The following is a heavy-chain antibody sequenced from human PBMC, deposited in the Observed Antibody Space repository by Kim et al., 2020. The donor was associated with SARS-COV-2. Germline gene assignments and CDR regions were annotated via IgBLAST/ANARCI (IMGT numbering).Heavy chain of an antibody. CDR2: IYYTGST. D-gene: IGHD2-15*01. CDR3: ARYCSGDGCFSRASFAY. V-gene: IGHV4-59*01. CDR1: GGSISGYY. Sequence: SETLSLTCTVSGGSISGYYWSWIRQPPRKELEWIGYIYYTGSTSYNPSLRSRVDISLDTSKKQFSLKLSSVTAADTAVYYFARYCSGDGCFSRASFAYWGQGILVTVSS. J-gene: IGHJ4*02.